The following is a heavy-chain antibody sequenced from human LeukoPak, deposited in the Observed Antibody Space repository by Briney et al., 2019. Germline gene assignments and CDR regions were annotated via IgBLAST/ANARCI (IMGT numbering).Heavy chain of an antibody. CDR3: ARDSDGIAAWARAEYFQH. J-gene: IGHJ1*01. CDR2: INPSGGST. V-gene: IGHV1-46*01. CDR1: GYTFTSYY. Sequence: GASVKVSCKASGYTFTSYYMHWVRQAPGQGLEWMGIINPSGGSTSYAQKFQGRVTMTRDTSASTVYMELSSLRSEDTAVYYCARDSDGIAAWARAEYFQHWGQGTLVTVSS. D-gene: IGHD6-13*01.